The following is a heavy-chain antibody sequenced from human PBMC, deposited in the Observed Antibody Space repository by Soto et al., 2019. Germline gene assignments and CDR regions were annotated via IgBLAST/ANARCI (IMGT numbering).Heavy chain of an antibody. D-gene: IGHD1-1*01. Sequence: SETLSLTCAVSGYSISSGLYWGWIRQPPGKGLEWIGTIYRGGITYYNPSLKSRVTISIDTSKNHFSLRLSSVTATDTAVYFCAIGNPDWFDPWGPGTLVTVS. CDR2: IYRGGIT. V-gene: IGHV4-38-2*01. CDR1: GYSISSGLY. CDR3: AIGNPDWFDP. J-gene: IGHJ5*02.